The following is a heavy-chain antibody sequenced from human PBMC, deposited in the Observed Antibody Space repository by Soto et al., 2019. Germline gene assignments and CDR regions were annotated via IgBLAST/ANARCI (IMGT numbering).Heavy chain of an antibody. V-gene: IGHV4-59*01. CDR3: AKVVAPRAWRSFMDV. Sequence: PSETLSLTCTVSDDSISSFYWSWIRQPPGKGLEWIGFIYYSGSTSYNPSLKSRVTISIDTSKNQFSLKLTSVTAADTAVYYCAKVVAPRAWRSFMDVWGQGITVTVSS. J-gene: IGHJ6*02. CDR1: DDSISSFY. CDR2: IYYSGST. D-gene: IGHD5-12*01.